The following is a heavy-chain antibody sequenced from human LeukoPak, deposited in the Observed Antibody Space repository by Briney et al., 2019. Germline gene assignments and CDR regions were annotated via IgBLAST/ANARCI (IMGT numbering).Heavy chain of an antibody. CDR2: ISSDSSYI. CDR3: ARAPFYCSGGSCYYYYYYYYGMDV. CDR1: GFNFNTYT. D-gene: IGHD2-15*01. Sequence: GGSLRLSCAASGFNFNTYTMNWVRQAPGKGLEWVSSISSDSSYIYYADAVHGRFTTSRDNAKNSLYLQMNSLRAEDTAVYYCARAPFYCSGGSCYYYYYYYYGMDVWGQGTTVTVSS. J-gene: IGHJ6*02. V-gene: IGHV3-21*01.